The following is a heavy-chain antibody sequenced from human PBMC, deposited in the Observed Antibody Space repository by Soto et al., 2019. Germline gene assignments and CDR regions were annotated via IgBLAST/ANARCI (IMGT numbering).Heavy chain of an antibody. CDR2: IIPIFGTA. J-gene: IGHJ6*02. V-gene: IGHV1-69*01. CDR3: ARAVAAAGRYYYGMDV. D-gene: IGHD6-13*01. Sequence: QVQLVQSGAEVKKPGSSVKVSCKASGCTFSSYAISWVRQAPGQGLEWMGGIIPIFGTANYAQKFQGRVTMTADESTRTAYMELSSLRSEDTAVYYCARAVAAAGRYYYGMDVWGQGTTVTVAS. CDR1: GCTFSSYA.